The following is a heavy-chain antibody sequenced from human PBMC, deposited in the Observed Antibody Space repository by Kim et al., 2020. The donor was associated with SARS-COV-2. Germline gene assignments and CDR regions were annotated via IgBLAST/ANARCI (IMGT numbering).Heavy chain of an antibody. V-gene: IGHV1-69*13. CDR1: GGTVSSYA. J-gene: IGHJ6*02. CDR3: SRDPQLGYCSGGSCHQYYYGMDV. Sequence: SVKVSCKASGGTVSSYAISWVRQAPGQGLEWVGGIIPIFGTANYAQKFQGRVTITADESTSTAYMELSSLRSEDTAVYYCSRDPQLGYCSGGSCHQYYYGMDVWGQRTTVTVSS. D-gene: IGHD2-15*01. CDR2: IIPIFGTA.